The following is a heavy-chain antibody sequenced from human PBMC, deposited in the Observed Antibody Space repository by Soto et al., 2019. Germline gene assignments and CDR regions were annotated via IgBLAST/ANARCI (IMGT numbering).Heavy chain of an antibody. CDR3: EWRGITHCACYYDMDV. CDR2: IYYSGSI. J-gene: IGHJ6*04. V-gene: IGHV4-59*04. Sequence: SETLSLTCTVSGGSISSYYWSWIRQPPGKGLEWIGYIYYSGSINYNPSLKSRVTMSVDTSKNQFSLTLNSVTAADTATYYCEWRGITHCACYYDMDVWGRGTTVTVSS. D-gene: IGHD2-21*01. CDR1: GGSISSYY.